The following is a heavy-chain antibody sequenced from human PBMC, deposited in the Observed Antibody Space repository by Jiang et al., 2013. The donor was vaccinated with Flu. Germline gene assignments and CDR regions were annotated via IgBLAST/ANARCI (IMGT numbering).Heavy chain of an antibody. D-gene: IGHD2-2*01. J-gene: IGHJ6*02. CDR1: GGTFSHYA. V-gene: IGHV1-69*01. CDR2: IIPIVGTA. Sequence: SCKASGGTFSHYAISWVRQAPGQGLEWMGGIIPIVGTAKYAQKFHGRLTISAHESTRTADIELSSLTSDDTAVYYCARGSQPADYYYGMDVWGQGTTVTVS. CDR3: ARGSQPADYYYGMDV.